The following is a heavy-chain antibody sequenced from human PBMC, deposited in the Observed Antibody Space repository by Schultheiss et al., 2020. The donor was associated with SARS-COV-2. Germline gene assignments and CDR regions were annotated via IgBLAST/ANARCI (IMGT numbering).Heavy chain of an antibody. J-gene: IGHJ4*02. V-gene: IGHV3-33*07. CDR3: ATPPRGETSNY. D-gene: IGHD2-21*01. CDR1: GFTFIIHW. CDR2: IWYDGSNK. Sequence: GGSLRLSCVVSGFTFIIHWMYWVRQGPGKGLEWVAVIWYDGSNKYHADSVKGRFTIYRDNSINTLYLQMNRLRAEDTAVYYCATPPRGETSNYWGQGTLVTVSS.